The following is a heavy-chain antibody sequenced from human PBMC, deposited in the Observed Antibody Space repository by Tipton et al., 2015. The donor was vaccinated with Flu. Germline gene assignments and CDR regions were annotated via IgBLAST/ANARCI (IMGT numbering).Heavy chain of an antibody. D-gene: IGHD4-17*01. CDR3: AREYTPYGDYYYFDV. V-gene: IGHV4-4*07. CDR2: IYTSGST. Sequence: TLSLTCTVSGGSISGYYWTWIRQPPGKGLEWIGRIYTSGSTKYSPSLKSRVTMSLDTSKNQFSLKMTSVTAADTAMYYCAREYTPYGDYYYFDVWGRGTLVTVSS. CDR1: GGSISGYY. J-gene: IGHJ2*01.